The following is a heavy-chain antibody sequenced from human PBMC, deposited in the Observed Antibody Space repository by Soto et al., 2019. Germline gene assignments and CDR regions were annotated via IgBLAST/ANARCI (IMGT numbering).Heavy chain of an antibody. CDR3: ASAKAVVIADLVI. V-gene: IGHV3-23*01. D-gene: IGHD2-21*01. Sequence: EVQLLESGGGLVQPGGSLRLSCTASGFTFSSSAMNWVRQAPWQGLEWVASVSENGGSRGGTYYADSVKGRFTISRDNSKNTLYLQMDSLRGADTAVYYCASAKAVVIADLVIWGQGTMVTVSS. J-gene: IGHJ3*02. CDR1: GFTFSSSA. CDR2: VSENGGSRGGT.